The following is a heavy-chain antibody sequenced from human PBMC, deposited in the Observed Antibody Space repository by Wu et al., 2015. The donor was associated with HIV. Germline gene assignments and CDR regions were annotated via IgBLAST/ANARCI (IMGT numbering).Heavy chain of an antibody. CDR3: ARDGYYASGSSPFDY. Sequence: QVQVVQSGAEVKKPGASVKVSCKASGYSFTNYGISWVRQAPGQGLEWMGWISPYNGNTNCAQKLQDRVTMTTDTSTSTAYMELRTLRYDDTAVYYCARDGYYASGSSPFDYWGQGTLVTVSS. CDR1: GYSFTNYG. V-gene: IGHV1-18*01. D-gene: IGHD3-10*01. J-gene: IGHJ4*02. CDR2: ISPYNGNT.